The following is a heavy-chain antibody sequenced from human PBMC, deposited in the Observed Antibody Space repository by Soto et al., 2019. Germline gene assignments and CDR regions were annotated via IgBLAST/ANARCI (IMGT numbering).Heavy chain of an antibody. CDR2: ISYDGSDK. J-gene: IGHJ4*02. Sequence: QVQLVECGGGVVQPGRSLRLACAASGFPLTSYGMHWVREGPDKGLEWVAIISYDGSDKYYADSVKGRFTISRDNSKNTLYLQMNSLRPEDTALYYCVGGQYYFDYRGQGTLVSVSS. D-gene: IGHD3-10*01. CDR1: GFPLTSYG. CDR3: VGGQYYFDY. V-gene: IGHV3-30*03.